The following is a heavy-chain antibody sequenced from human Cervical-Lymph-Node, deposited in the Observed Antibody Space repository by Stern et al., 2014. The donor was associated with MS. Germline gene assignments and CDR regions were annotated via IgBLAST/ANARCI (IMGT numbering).Heavy chain of an antibody. D-gene: IGHD3-22*01. Sequence: QVQLVQSGAEVKKPGSSVKVSCKASGGTFSSSVINWVRQAPGQGLEWMGGITLIFETTNYAQKFQGRLTITADESTNTVYMELSSLRSEDTAVYYCARLDSSGYFYYDMDVWGQGTTVTVS. J-gene: IGHJ6*02. CDR2: ITLIFETT. CDR1: GGTFSSSV. V-gene: IGHV1-69*01. CDR3: ARLDSSGYFYYDMDV.